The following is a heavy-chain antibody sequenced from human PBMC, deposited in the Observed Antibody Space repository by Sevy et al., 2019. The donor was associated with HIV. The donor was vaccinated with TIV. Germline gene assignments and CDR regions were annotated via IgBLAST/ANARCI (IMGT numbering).Heavy chain of an antibody. CDR2: IYYSGTT. D-gene: IGHD1-26*01. V-gene: IGHV4-61*01. CDR3: ARVGGLTDYGMDV. J-gene: IGHJ6*02. Sequence: SETLSLTCTVSGGSVSSDTYYWSWIRQPPGKGLECIGYIYYSGTTNYNPSLKSRVTISVDTSKNQVSLKLTSVTAVDTALYYCARVGGLTDYGMDVWGQGTTVTVSS. CDR1: GGSVSSDTYY.